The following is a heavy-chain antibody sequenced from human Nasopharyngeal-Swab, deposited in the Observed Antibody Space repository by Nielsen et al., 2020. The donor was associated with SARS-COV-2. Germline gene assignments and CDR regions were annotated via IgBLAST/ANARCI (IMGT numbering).Heavy chain of an antibody. V-gene: IGHV3-33*01. CDR1: GFTFSSYA. CDR2: IWYIGDNK. CDR3: AADIVVLPAVNLGDYYALDV. J-gene: IGHJ6*02. D-gene: IGHD2-2*01. Sequence: GESLKISCAASGFTFSSYAMHWVRQAPGKGLEWVALIWYIGDNKYYADSVKGRFTISRDNSKNTLYLQMNSLRDEDTGVYYCAADIVVLPAVNLGDYYALDVWGPGTTVTVSS.